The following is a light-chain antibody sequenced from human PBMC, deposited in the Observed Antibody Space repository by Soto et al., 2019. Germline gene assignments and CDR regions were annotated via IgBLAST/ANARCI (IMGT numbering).Light chain of an antibody. CDR1: QSISGA. J-gene: IGKJ1*01. CDR2: GAS. CDR3: QQRSNWPRT. Sequence: EIVMTQSPATLSVSPGGRATLSCRASQSISGALAWYQQKPGQAPRLLIYGASTRATSFPARFSGSGSGTDFTLTISSLEPEDFAVYFCQQRSNWPRTFGQGTKVDIK. V-gene: IGKV3-11*01.